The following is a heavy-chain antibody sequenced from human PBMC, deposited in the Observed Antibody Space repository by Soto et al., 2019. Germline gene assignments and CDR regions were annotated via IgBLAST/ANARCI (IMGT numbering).Heavy chain of an antibody. CDR3: ARHRGVFWSGHFYYYYMDV. CDR1: GYSFTSYW. Sequence: PGESLKISCKGSGYSFTSYWIGWVRQMPGKGLEWMGIIYPGDSDTRYSPSFQGQVTISADKSISTAYLQWSSLKASDTAMYYCARHRGVFWSGHFYYYYMDVWGKGTTVTVSS. CDR2: IYPGDSDT. J-gene: IGHJ6*03. V-gene: IGHV5-51*01. D-gene: IGHD3-3*01.